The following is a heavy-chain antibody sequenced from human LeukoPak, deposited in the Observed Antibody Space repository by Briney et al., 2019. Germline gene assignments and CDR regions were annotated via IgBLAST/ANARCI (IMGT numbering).Heavy chain of an antibody. Sequence: GGSLRLSCAASGFTFSSYAMSWVRQAPGKGLEWVSVISGSGGSTDYADSVKGRFTISRNNFKDTLYMQMNSLRAEDTAVYYCAREWGYCSSTSCNWGQGTLVTVSS. CDR1: GFTFSSYA. CDR2: ISGSGGST. J-gene: IGHJ4*02. V-gene: IGHV3-23*01. D-gene: IGHD2-2*01. CDR3: AREWGYCSSTSCN.